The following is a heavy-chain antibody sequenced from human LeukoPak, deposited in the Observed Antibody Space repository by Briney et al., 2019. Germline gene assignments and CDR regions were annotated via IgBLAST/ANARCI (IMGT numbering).Heavy chain of an antibody. Sequence: GGSLRLSCTASGFTFSTYAMSWVRQAPGKGLEWVSVISGGGGRTYYADSVKGRFTISRDNSKNTLYLQMNSLRAEDTAVYYCARHDYGDLSDWFDPWGQGTLVTVSS. J-gene: IGHJ5*02. D-gene: IGHD4-17*01. V-gene: IGHV3-23*01. CDR2: ISGGGGRT. CDR3: ARHDYGDLSDWFDP. CDR1: GFTFSTYA.